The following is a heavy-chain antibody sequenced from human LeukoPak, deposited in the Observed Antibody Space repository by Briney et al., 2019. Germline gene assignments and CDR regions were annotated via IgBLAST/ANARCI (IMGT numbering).Heavy chain of an antibody. V-gene: IGHV4-39*07. D-gene: IGHD6-13*01. CDR2: IYYSGST. J-gene: IGHJ4*02. CDR3: AREYSSSWYVVDY. Sequence: SETLSLTCTVSGGSISSSSYYWGWIRQPPGKGLEWIGSIYYSGSTYYNPSLKSRVTISVDTSKNQFSLKLSSVTAADTAVYYCAREYSSSWYVVDYWGQGTLVTVSS. CDR1: GGSISSSSYY.